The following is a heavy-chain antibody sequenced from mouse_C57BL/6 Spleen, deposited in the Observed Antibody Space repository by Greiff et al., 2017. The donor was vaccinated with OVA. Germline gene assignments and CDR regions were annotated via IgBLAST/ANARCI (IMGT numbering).Heavy chain of an antibody. CDR3: ARGTLLPRGFYYAMDY. V-gene: IGHV1-42*01. CDR1: GYSFTGYY. D-gene: IGHD1-1*01. Sequence: EVKLQESGPELVKPGASVKISCKASGYSFTGYYMNWVKQSPEKSLEWIGEINPSTGGTTYNQKFKAKATLTVDKSSSTAYMQLKSLTSEDSAVYYCARGTLLPRGFYYAMDYWGQGTSVTVSS. CDR2: INPSTGGT. J-gene: IGHJ4*01.